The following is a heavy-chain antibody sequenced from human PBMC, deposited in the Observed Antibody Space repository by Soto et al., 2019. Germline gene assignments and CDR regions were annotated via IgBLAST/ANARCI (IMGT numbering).Heavy chain of an antibody. CDR2: IYYSGST. V-gene: IGHV4-59*06. CDR3: AGLHSMRLSVLDP. CDR1: GGSISSYY. J-gene: IGHJ5*02. D-gene: IGHD3-16*02. Sequence: SETLSLTCTVSGGSISSYYWSWIRQPPGKGLEWIGYIYYSGSTYYNPSLKSRVTISVDTSKNQFSLKLSSVTAADTAVYYCAGLHSMRLSVLDPWGQGTLVTVSS.